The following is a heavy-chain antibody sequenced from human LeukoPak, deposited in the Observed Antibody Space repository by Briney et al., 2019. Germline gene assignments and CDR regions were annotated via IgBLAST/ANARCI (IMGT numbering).Heavy chain of an antibody. Sequence: PSGTLSLTCAVSGGSISSSNWWSWVRQPPGKGLEWIGEIYHSGSTNYNPSLKSRVTISVDKSKNQFSLKLSSVTAADTAVYYCARYYYSSGDAEYFQHWGQGTLVTGSS. V-gene: IGHV4-4*02. CDR2: IYHSGST. J-gene: IGHJ1*01. CDR3: ARYYYSSGDAEYFQH. D-gene: IGHD3-22*01. CDR1: GGSISSSNW.